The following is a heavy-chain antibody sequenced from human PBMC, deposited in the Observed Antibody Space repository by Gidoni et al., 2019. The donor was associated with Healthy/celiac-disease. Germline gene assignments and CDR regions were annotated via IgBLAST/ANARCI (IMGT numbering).Heavy chain of an antibody. Sequence: QVQLVQSGAAVKKPGSSVKVSCKASGGTSSSYAISWVRQAPGQGLEWMGGIITIFGTANYAHKFQGRVTITADESTSTAYMELSSLRSEDTAVDYCARAGIAARKSSRGYFDYWGQGTLVTVSS. CDR1: GGTSSSYA. CDR3: ARAGIAARKSSRGYFDY. D-gene: IGHD6-13*01. J-gene: IGHJ4*02. V-gene: IGHV1-69*01. CDR2: IITIFGTA.